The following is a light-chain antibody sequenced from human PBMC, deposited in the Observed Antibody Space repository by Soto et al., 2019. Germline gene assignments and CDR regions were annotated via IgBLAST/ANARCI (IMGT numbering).Light chain of an antibody. V-gene: IGKV3-15*01. Sequence: EIVMTQSPATLSVSPGERGTLSCRASQSINSNLAWYQQKPGQAPRLLIYSASTRATGIPARFSGSGSGTEFTLTISSLQAEELAIYYCQQYNNWPRTFGQGTKVEVK. CDR2: SAS. CDR3: QQYNNWPRT. CDR1: QSINSN. J-gene: IGKJ1*01.